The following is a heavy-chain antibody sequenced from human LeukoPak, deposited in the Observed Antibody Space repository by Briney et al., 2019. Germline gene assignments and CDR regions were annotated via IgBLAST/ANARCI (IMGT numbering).Heavy chain of an antibody. CDR3: ARDFRSSSSDYYFDY. J-gene: IGHJ4*02. CDR1: GYTFTSYG. Sequence: ASVTVSCKASGYTFTSYGISWVRQAPGQGLEWMGWISAYNGNTNYAQKLQGRVTMTTDTSTSTAYMELRSLRSDDTAVYYCARDFRSSSSDYYFDYWGQGTLVTVSS. CDR2: ISAYNGNT. V-gene: IGHV1-18*01. D-gene: IGHD6-6*01.